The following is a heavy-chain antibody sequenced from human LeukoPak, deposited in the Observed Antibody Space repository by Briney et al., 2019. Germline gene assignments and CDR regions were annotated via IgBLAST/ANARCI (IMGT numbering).Heavy chain of an antibody. Sequence: PSETLSLTCTVSGDSISSSSYYWGWIRQPPGKGLEWIGSIYYSGSTYYNPSLKSRVTISVDTSKNQFSLKLTSVTAAETAVYYCARSATVTTGYFDYWGQGALVTVSS. CDR3: ARSATVTTGYFDY. J-gene: IGHJ4*02. V-gene: IGHV4-39*07. CDR2: IYYSGST. CDR1: GDSISSSSYY. D-gene: IGHD4-17*01.